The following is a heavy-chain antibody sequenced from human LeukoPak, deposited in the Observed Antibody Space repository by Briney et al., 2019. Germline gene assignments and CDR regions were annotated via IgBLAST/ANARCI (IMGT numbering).Heavy chain of an antibody. V-gene: IGHV1-69*04. Sequence: ASVKVSCKASGGTFSSYAISWVRQAPGQGLEWMGRIIPILGIENYAQKFQGRVTITADKSTSTAYMELSSLRSEDTAVYYCARGQLGVAASDYWGQGTLVTVSS. CDR3: ARGQLGVAASDY. D-gene: IGHD6-13*01. CDR2: IIPILGIE. J-gene: IGHJ4*02. CDR1: GGTFSSYA.